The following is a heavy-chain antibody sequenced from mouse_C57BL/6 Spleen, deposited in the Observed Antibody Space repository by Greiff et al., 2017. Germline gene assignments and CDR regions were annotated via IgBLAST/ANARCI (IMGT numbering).Heavy chain of an antibody. CDR1: GYTFTSYW. J-gene: IGHJ4*01. D-gene: IGHD3-3*01. Sequence: QVQLKQPGAELVRPGSSVKLSCKASGYTFTSYWMHWVKQRPIQGLEWIGNIDPSDSETHYNQKFKDKATLTVDKSSSTAYMQLSSLTSEDSAVYYCARYRDGGVYAMDYWGQGTSVTVSS. CDR2: IDPSDSET. CDR3: ARYRDGGVYAMDY. V-gene: IGHV1-52*01.